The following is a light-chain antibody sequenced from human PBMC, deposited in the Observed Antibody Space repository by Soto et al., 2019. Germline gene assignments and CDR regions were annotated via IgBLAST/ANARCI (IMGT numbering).Light chain of an antibody. Sequence: QSALTQPASVSGSPGQSVTISCTGTSSDLGAYNSVSWYQHHPGKAPKLMISDVSHRPSGVSNRFSGSKSGNTASLTISGLQTEDEADYYCSSYTSSSTLFGTGTKVTVL. V-gene: IGLV2-14*01. CDR2: DVS. CDR3: SSYTSSSTL. J-gene: IGLJ1*01. CDR1: SSDLGAYNS.